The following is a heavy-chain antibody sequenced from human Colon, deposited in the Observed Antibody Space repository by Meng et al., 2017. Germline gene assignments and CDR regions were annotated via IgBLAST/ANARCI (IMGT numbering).Heavy chain of an antibody. CDR2: IYTSGST. V-gene: IGHV4-61*02. CDR1: GGSISSGSYY. CDR3: ARAIGHCSGGSCYYGHYFDY. J-gene: IGHJ4*02. Sequence: SETLSLTFTVSGGSISSGSYYWSWIRQPAGKGLEWIGRIYTSGSTNYNPSLKSRVTISVDTSKNQFSLKLSSVTAADTAVYYCARAIGHCSGGSCYYGHYFDYWGQGTLVTVSS. D-gene: IGHD2-15*01.